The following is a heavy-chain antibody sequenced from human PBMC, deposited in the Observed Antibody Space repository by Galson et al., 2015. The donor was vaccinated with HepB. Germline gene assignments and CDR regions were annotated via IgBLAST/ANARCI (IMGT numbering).Heavy chain of an antibody. CDR2: TYYRSKWYN. D-gene: IGHD6-19*01. V-gene: IGHV6-1*01. J-gene: IGHJ4*02. CDR3: ARAGAQSGYSSGWYVGPFDY. CDR1: GDSVSSNSAA. Sequence: CAISGDSVSSNSAAWNWIRQSPSRGPEWLGRTYYRSKWYNDYAVSVKSRISINPDTSKNQFSLQLNSVTPEDTAVYYCARAGAQSGYSSGWYVGPFDYWGQRTLVTVSA.